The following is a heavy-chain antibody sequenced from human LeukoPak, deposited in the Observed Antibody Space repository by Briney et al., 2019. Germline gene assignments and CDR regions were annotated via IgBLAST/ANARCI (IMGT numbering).Heavy chain of an antibody. V-gene: IGHV4-4*07. CDR2: IYSSGSN. CDR1: GGSISGYF. Sequence: SETLSLTCTVSGGSISGYFWSWIRQPAAKGLEWIGRIYSSGSNNYNPSLKSRVTMSLDTSKNHLSLNLSSVTAADTAVYYCAREPTSGREPTSGRPLDYWGQGTLVTVSS. CDR3: AREPTSGREPTSGRPLDY. J-gene: IGHJ4*02. D-gene: IGHD5-12*01.